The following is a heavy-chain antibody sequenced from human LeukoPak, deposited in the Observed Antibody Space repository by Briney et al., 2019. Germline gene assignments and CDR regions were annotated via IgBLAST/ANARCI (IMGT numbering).Heavy chain of an antibody. CDR3: TRLRVAAAGLRSFDY. D-gene: IGHD6-13*01. Sequence: GGSLRLSCAASGFTFSGSAMHWVRRASGKGLEWVGRIRSKANSYATAYAASVKGRFTISRDDSKNTAYLQMNSLKTEDTAVYYCTRLRVAAAGLRSFDYWGQGTLVTVSS. CDR2: IRSKANSYAT. V-gene: IGHV3-73*01. CDR1: GFTFSGSA. J-gene: IGHJ4*02.